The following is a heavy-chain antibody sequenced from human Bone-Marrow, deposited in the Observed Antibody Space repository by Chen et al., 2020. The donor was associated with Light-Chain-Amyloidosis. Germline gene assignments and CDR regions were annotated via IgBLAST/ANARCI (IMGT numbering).Heavy chain of an antibody. Sequence: EVQLEQSGPEVKKPGESLKISCKGSGYTFPNYWIGWVRQMPGKGLEWMGVIYPDDSDARYSPSFESQVAISAHQSITTAYLHWRSLKASDAAMYYCARRSDGYNFDYWGQGTLVTVSS. V-gene: IGHV5-51*01. D-gene: IGHD5-12*01. CDR1: GYTFPNYW. CDR2: IYPDDSDA. J-gene: IGHJ4*02. CDR3: ARRSDGYNFDY.